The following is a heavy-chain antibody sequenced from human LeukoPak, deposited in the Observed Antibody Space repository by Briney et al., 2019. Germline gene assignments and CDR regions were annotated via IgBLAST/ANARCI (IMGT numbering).Heavy chain of an antibody. CDR2: IYYSGST. Sequence: PSETLSLTCTVSGGSISSYYWGWIRQHPGKGLEWIGYIYYSGSTYYNPSLKSRVTISVDTSKNQFSLKLSSVTAADTAVYYCARARHSGERLDYWGQGTLVTVSS. CDR3: ARARHSGERLDY. CDR1: GGSISSYY. V-gene: IGHV4-59*06. D-gene: IGHD6-19*01. J-gene: IGHJ4*02.